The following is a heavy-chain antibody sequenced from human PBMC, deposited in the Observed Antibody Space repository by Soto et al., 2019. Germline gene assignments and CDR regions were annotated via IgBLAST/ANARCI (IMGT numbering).Heavy chain of an antibody. CDR2: INHRGSA. D-gene: IGHD6-13*01. CDR1: GASVSSTYW. Sequence: SKTLSLTCAVSGASVSSTYWWSWVRQPPGKGPEWIGEINHRGSANYNPSLKSRVTMSLDISKSQFSLRLTSVTAADTAVYFCARYNAASGTYYFDYWGRGALVTVSS. CDR3: ARYNAASGTYYFDY. V-gene: IGHV4-4*02. J-gene: IGHJ4*02.